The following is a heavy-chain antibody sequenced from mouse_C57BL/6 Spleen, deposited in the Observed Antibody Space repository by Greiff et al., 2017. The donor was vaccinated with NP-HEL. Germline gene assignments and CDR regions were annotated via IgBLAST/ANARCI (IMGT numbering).Heavy chain of an antibody. CDR3: TRDYYGSSVRAMDY. V-gene: IGHV5-9-1*02. Sequence: EVMLVESGEGLVKPGGSLKLSCAASGFTFSSYAMSWVRQTPEKRLEWVAYISSGGDYIYYADTVKGRFTISRDNARNTLYLQMSSLKSEDTAMYYCTRDYYGSSVRAMDYWGQGTSVTVSS. CDR2: ISSGGDYI. CDR1: GFTFSSYA. D-gene: IGHD1-1*01. J-gene: IGHJ4*01.